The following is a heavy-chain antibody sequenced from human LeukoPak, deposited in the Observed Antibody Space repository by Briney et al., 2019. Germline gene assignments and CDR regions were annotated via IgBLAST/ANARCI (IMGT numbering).Heavy chain of an antibody. J-gene: IGHJ4*02. CDR1: GFTFDDYG. CDR2: INWNGGST. V-gene: IGHV3-20*04. CDR3: ARDLQASESSGSIDY. Sequence: GGSLRLSCAASGFTFDDYGMSWVRQAPGKGLESVSGINWNGGSTGYADSVKGRFTISRDNAKNSLYLQMNSLRAEDTALYYCARDLQASESSGSIDYWGQGTLVTVSS. D-gene: IGHD6-19*01.